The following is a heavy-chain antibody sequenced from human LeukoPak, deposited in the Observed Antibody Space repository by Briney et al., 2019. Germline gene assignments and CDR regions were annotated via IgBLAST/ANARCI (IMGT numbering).Heavy chain of an antibody. V-gene: IGHV1-8*01. CDR2: VNPNSGNT. CDR3: ARGPRGWYFGDY. CDR1: GYTFTSYD. J-gene: IGHJ4*02. D-gene: IGHD6-19*01. Sequence: ASVKVSCKASGYTFTSYDINWVRQATGQGLEWMGWVNPNSGNTGYAQKFQGRVTMTRNTSISTAYMELSSLRSEDTAVYYCARGPRGWYFGDYWGQGTLVTVSS.